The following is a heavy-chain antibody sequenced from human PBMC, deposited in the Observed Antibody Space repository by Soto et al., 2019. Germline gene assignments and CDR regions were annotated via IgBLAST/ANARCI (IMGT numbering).Heavy chain of an antibody. CDR2: IYPGDSDT. J-gene: IGHJ6*02. CDR1: GYSFTSYW. D-gene: IGHD6-19*01. CDR3: ARPHYSSGWYYYGMDV. Sequence: GESLKISCKGSGYSFTSYWIGWVRQMPGKGLEWMGIIYPGDSDTRYSPSFQGQVTISADKSISTAYLQWSSLKASDTAMYYCARPHYSSGWYYYGMDVWGQGTTVTVPS. V-gene: IGHV5-51*01.